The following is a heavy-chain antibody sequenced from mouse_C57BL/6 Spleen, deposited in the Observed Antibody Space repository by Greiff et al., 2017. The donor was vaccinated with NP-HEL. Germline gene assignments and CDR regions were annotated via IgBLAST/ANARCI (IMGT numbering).Heavy chain of an antibody. CDR2: IWSGGST. V-gene: IGHV2-4*01. D-gene: IGHD1-3*01. Sequence: QVQLQQSGPGLVQPSQSLSILCTVSGFSLTSYGVHWVRQPPGKGLEWLGVIWSGGSTDYNAAFISRLSISKDNSKSQVFFKMNSLQADDTAIYYCAKELRGYFDVWGTGTTVTVSS. CDR3: AKELRGYFDV. J-gene: IGHJ1*03. CDR1: GFSLTSYG.